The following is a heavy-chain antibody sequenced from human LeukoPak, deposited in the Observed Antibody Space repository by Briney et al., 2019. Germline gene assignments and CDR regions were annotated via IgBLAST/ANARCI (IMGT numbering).Heavy chain of an antibody. CDR2: ISYDGSNK. D-gene: IGHD6-13*01. Sequence: GRSLRLSCAASGFTFSSYAMHWVRQAPGKGLEWVAVISYDGSNKYYADSVKGRFTISRDNSKNTLYLQMNSLRAEDTAVYYCARWAPYSSSWYFDYWGRGTLVTVSS. CDR3: ARWAPYSSSWYFDY. V-gene: IGHV3-30*04. J-gene: IGHJ4*02. CDR1: GFTFSSYA.